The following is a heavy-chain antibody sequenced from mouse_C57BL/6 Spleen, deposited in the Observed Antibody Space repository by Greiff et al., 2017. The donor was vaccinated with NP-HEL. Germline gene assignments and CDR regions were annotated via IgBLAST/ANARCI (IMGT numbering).Heavy chain of an antibody. Sequence: DVHLVESGGGLVQPGGSLSLSCAASGFTFTDYYMSWVRQPPGKALEWLGFIRNKANGYTTEYSASVKGRFTISRDNSQSILYLQMNALRAEDSATYYCARSPYYYGSSYGFAYWGQGTLVTVSA. J-gene: IGHJ3*01. CDR2: IRNKANGYTT. V-gene: IGHV7-3*01. D-gene: IGHD1-1*01. CDR1: GFTFTDYY. CDR3: ARSPYYYGSSYGFAY.